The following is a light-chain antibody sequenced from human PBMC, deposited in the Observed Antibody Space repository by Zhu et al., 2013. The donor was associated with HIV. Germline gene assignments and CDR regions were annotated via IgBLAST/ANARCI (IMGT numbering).Light chain of an antibody. CDR2: GAS. Sequence: DMQMTQSPSVVSASVGDRVNITCRASLGIAFFLSWFQQKSGKVPTRLIFGASNLQSGVPSRFSGRGSGTEFTLTISDLQPEDAATYFCLQHKRYPRTFGPGTKV. V-gene: IGKV1-17*03. CDR3: LQHKRYPRT. J-gene: IGKJ1*01. CDR1: LGIAFF.